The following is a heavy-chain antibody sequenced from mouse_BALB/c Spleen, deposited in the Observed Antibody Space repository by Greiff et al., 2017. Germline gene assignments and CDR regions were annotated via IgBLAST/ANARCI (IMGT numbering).Heavy chain of an antibody. J-gene: IGHJ4*01. V-gene: IGHV5-6*01. CDR1: GFTFSSYG. Sequence: EVQRVESGGDLVKPGGSLKLSCAASGFTFSSYGMSWVRQTPDKRLEWVATISSGGSYTYYPDSVKGRFTISRDNAKNTLYLQMSSLKSEDTAMYYCARPLEYYYAMDYWGQGTSVTVSS. CDR2: ISSGGSYT. CDR3: ARPLEYYYAMDY.